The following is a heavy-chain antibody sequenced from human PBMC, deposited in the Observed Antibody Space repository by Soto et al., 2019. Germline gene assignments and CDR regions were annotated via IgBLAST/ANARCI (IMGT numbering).Heavy chain of an antibody. Sequence: GGSLRLSCAASGFTFSSYAMSWVRQAPGKGLEWVSAISGSGGSTYYADSVKGRFTISRDNSKNTLYLQMNSLRAEDTAVYYCAKGTSIAAAGTKMIDYWGQGTLVTVSS. J-gene: IGHJ4*02. CDR3: AKGTSIAAAGTKMIDY. V-gene: IGHV3-23*01. D-gene: IGHD6-13*01. CDR1: GFTFSSYA. CDR2: ISGSGGST.